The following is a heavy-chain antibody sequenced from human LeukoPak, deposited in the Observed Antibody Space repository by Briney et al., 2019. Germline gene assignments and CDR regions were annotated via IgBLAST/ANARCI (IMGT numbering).Heavy chain of an antibody. D-gene: IGHD2-21*02. CDR2: IYYSGST. CDR3: ARALLCGGDCYPPYYFDY. V-gene: IGHV4-39*01. Sequence: PSETLSLTCTVSGGSISSSSYYWGWIRQSPGKGLEWIGSIYYSGSTYYNPSLKSRVTISVDTSKNLFSLKLSSVTAADTAVYYCARALLCGGDCYPPYYFDYWGQGTLVTVSS. J-gene: IGHJ4*02. CDR1: GGSISSSSYY.